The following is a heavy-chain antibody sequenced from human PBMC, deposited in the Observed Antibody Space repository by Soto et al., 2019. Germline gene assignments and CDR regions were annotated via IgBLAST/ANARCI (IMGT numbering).Heavy chain of an antibody. V-gene: IGHV3-11*01. Sequence: QVRLVESGGGLVKPEGSLRLSCAASGFSLRDHYMTWIRQAPGKGLELVSYVNPGGDVTNYVESVKGRFTISRDNAKNSMYLHMNSLRAEDTAVYYCAKGPLDDCLGGSCHFGHWGQGVLVTVSS. CDR1: GFSLRDHY. CDR2: VNPGGDVT. CDR3: AKGPLDDCLGGSCHFGH. D-gene: IGHD2-15*01. J-gene: IGHJ4*02.